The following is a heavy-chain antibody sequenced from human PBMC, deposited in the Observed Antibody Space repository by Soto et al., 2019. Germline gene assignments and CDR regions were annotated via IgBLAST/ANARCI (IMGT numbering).Heavy chain of an antibody. CDR2: IYSSGST. J-gene: IGHJ4*02. D-gene: IGHD5-12*01. CDR1: GGSVSSGSYY. V-gene: IGHV4-61*01. CDR3: ARDGDGYNY. Sequence: ETLSLTCTVSGGSVSSGSYYWSWIRQPPGKGLEWIGYIYSSGSTSYNPSLKSRVTISVDTSKNQFSLKLSSVTAADTAVYYCARDGDGYNYWGQGTLVTVSS.